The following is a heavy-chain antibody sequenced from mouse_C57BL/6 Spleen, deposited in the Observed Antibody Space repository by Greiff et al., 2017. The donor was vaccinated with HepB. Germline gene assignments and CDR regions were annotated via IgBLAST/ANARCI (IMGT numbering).Heavy chain of an antibody. V-gene: IGHV1-54*01. CDR3: ARGLNWDLYFDY. CDR1: GYAFTNYL. Sequence: QVQLKQSGAELVRPGTSVKVSCKASGYAFTNYLIEWVKQRPGQGLEWIGVINPGSGGTNYNEKFKGMATLTADKSSSTAYMQLSSLTSEDSAVYFCARGLNWDLYFDYWGQGTTLTVSS. D-gene: IGHD4-1*01. J-gene: IGHJ2*01. CDR2: INPGSGGT.